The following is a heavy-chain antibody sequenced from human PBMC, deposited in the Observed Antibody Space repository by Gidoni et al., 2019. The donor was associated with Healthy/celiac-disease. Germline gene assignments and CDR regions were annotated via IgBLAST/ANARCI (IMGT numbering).Heavy chain of an antibody. CDR1: GSTSSSYA. CDR2: ISYDGSNK. CDR3: ARGSSGYYWSYMDV. D-gene: IGHD3-22*01. J-gene: IGHJ6*03. Sequence: QVQLVESGGGVVQPGRSLRLSCAASGSTSSSYAMPWVRQAPGKGLEWVAVISYDGSNKYYADSVKGRFTISRDNSKNTLYLQMNSLRAEDTAVYYCARGSSGYYWSYMDVWGKGTTVTVSS. V-gene: IGHV3-30*04.